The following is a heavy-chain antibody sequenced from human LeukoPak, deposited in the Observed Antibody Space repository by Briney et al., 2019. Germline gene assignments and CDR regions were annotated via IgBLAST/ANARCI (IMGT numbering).Heavy chain of an antibody. CDR3: AKDLGPSGAGWFDP. Sequence: GGSLRLSCAASGFTFDDYAIHWVRQVPGKVLEWASLISGDGISTYYADSVKGRFTISRDNSKNSLYLQMTSLRTEDTALYYCAKDLGPSGAGWFDPWGQGTLVTVSS. D-gene: IGHD7-27*01. CDR1: GFTFDDYA. J-gene: IGHJ5*02. CDR2: ISGDGIST. V-gene: IGHV3-43*02.